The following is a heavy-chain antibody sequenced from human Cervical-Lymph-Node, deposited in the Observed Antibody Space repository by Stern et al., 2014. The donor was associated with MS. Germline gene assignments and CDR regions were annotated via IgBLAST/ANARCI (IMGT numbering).Heavy chain of an antibody. CDR1: GYTFFSSA. J-gene: IGHJ6*02. V-gene: IGHV1-18*01. CDR3: ARDPICSSTSCQFYNYGMEV. Sequence: QLVESGSEVKKPGASVKVSCKTSGYTFFSSAISWVRLAPGQGLAWMGWVNGYNGKTNYAQKFRGRVTMTTDTSTNTAYMDLRSLRSDDTAVYYCARDPICSSTSCQFYNYGMEVWGQGTTVTVSS. D-gene: IGHD2-2*01. CDR2: VNGYNGKT.